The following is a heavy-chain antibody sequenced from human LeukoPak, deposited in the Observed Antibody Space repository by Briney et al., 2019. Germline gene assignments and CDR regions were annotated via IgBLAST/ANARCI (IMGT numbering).Heavy chain of an antibody. D-gene: IGHD6-13*01. CDR1: GDSISSGAYY. Sequence: PSETLSLTCTVSGDSISSGAYYWSWIRQHPGKGLEWIGYIYYSGNTNYNPSLKSRVTISVDTSKSQFSLRLNSVTAADTAVYYCARQIIRGQYLVHFDYWGQGTLVTVSS. CDR3: ARQIIRGQYLVHFDY. CDR2: IYYSGNT. J-gene: IGHJ4*02. V-gene: IGHV4-61*08.